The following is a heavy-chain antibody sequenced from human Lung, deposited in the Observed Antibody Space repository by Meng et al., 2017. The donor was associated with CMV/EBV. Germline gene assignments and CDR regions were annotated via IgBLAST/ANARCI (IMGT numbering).Heavy chain of an antibody. D-gene: IGHD6-13*01. CDR2: ISGSGGST. Sequence: GESLKISCAASGFTFSSYAMSWVRQAPGKGLEWVPAISGSGGSTYYADSVKGRFTISRDNSKNTLYLQMNSLRAEDTAVYYCAKYIAAAGILSVYFDYWGQGTLVTGSS. CDR1: GFTFSSYA. CDR3: AKYIAAAGILSVYFDY. J-gene: IGHJ4*02. V-gene: IGHV3-23*01.